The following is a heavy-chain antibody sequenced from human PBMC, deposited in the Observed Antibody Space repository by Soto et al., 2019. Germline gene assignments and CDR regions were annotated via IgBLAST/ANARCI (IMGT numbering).Heavy chain of an antibody. CDR2: ISYDGSNK. V-gene: IGHV3-30-3*01. Sequence: QVQLVESGGGVVQPGRSLRLSCAASGFTISSYVLHWARQAPGKGLEWMAVISYDGSNKYYADSVKGRFTISRDNSKNTVYLQMNSLGTEDTAVYYCGRGGYSLRDASDIWGQGTMVTVSS. D-gene: IGHD5-18*01. J-gene: IGHJ3*02. CDR1: GFTISSYV. CDR3: GRGGYSLRDASDI.